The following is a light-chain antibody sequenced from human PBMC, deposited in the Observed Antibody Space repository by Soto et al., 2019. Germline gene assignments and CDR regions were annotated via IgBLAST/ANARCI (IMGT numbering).Light chain of an antibody. CDR1: SSNIGAGHN. CDR3: QSYDSSLSGWV. V-gene: IGLV1-40*01. J-gene: IGLJ3*02. Sequence: QLVLTQPPSVSGAPGQRVTISCTGSSSNIGAGHNVHWYQQLPGTAPKLLIYGNSNRPSGVPDRFSGSKSGTSASLAITGVQAEDEADYYCQSYDSSLSGWVFGGGTKVTVL. CDR2: GNS.